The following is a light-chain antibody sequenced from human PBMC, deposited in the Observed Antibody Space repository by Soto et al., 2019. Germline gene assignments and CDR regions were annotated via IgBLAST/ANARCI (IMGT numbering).Light chain of an antibody. J-gene: IGKJ4*01. CDR1: QRVRSNY. CDR2: CAS. CDR3: QQYSSSPLT. V-gene: IGKV3-20*01. Sequence: EIVLTQSPGTLSLSSGERATLSCRASQRVRSNYLAWYQQKPGQAPRLLIYCASSRATGIPDRFGGSGSGTDFTLTISRLEPEDFAVYYCQQYSSSPLTFGGGTKVEIK.